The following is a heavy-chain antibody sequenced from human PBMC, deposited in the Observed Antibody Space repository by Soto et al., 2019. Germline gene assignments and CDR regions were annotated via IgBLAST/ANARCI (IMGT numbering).Heavy chain of an antibody. J-gene: IGHJ6*02. CDR3: AKAELLVYGSGSYYTPGYYYYGMDV. CDR2: ISGSGGST. CDR1: GFTFSSYA. D-gene: IGHD3-10*01. Sequence: GGSLRLSCAASGFTFSSYAMSWVRQAPGKGLEWVSAISGSGGSTYYADSVKGRFTISRDNSKNTLYLQMNSLRAEDTAVYYCAKAELLVYGSGSYYTPGYYYYGMDVWGQGTTVTVSS. V-gene: IGHV3-23*01.